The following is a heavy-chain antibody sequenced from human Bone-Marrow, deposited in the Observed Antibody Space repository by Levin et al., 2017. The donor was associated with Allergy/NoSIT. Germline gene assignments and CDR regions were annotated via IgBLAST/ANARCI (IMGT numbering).Heavy chain of an antibody. CDR1: GDTFVNYY. V-gene: IGHV1-46*01. CDR2: INPSGGTT. CDR3: ATAHRPGIVTTKSFDN. D-gene: IGHD2-21*01. J-gene: IGHJ4*02. Sequence: ASVKVSCRTSGDTFVNYYIHWLRQAPGQGPEWVGIINPSGGTTSYAQKFQGRVSMTRDTATSTVYRELTSLRSEESAMFYCATAHRPGIVTTKSFDNWGQGTLVTVSS.